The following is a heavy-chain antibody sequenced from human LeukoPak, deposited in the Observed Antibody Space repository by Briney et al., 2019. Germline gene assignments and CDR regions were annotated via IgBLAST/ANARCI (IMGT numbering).Heavy chain of an antibody. CDR3: AKVEYYDFWSGTPLLHYGMDV. J-gene: IGHJ6*02. CDR2: ISGSGGST. V-gene: IGHV3-23*01. D-gene: IGHD3-3*01. Sequence: PGGSLRLSCAASGFTFSSYAMSWVRQAPGKGLEWVSAISGSGGSTYYADSVKGRFTISRDNSKNTLYLQMNSLRAEDTAVYYCAKVEYYDFWSGTPLLHYGMDVWGQGTTGTVSS. CDR1: GFTFSSYA.